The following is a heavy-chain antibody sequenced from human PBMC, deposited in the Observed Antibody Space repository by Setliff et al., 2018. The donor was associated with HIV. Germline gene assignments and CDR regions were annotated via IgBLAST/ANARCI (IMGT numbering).Heavy chain of an antibody. Sequence: AASGFTFSSYWMSWVRQAPGKGLEWVANIKQDGSEKYYVDSVKGRFTISRDNAKNSLYLQMNSLRAEDTAVYYCARDYYDYVWGSYRWAYAFDIWGQGTMVTVSS. V-gene: IGHV3-7*01. CDR1: GFTFSSYW. D-gene: IGHD3-16*02. CDR3: ARDYYDYVWGSYRWAYAFDI. J-gene: IGHJ3*02. CDR2: IKQDGSEK.